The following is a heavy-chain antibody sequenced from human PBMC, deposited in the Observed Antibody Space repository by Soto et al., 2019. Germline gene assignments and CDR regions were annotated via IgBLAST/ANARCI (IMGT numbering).Heavy chain of an antibody. D-gene: IGHD3-22*01. CDR2: MYYKGTT. CDR3: ASLQIYDSRAAPTPIFHP. CDR1: GGSFTSTNYF. J-gene: IGHJ1*01. Sequence: QLQESGPGLVKPSETLSLTCTVSGGSFTSTNYFWGCIRQPPGKGLEWIGNMYYKGTTFYSPVLKSSVTMSVDTSKRQFSLNLSSVTAAGTAMYFCASLQIYDSRAAPTPIFHPWGLGAMVTVSS. V-gene: IGHV4-39*01.